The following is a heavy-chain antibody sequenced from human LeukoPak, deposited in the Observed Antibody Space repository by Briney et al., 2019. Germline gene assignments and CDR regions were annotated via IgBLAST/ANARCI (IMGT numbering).Heavy chain of an antibody. CDR3: ARDDYKNAFDI. CDR2: IYYSGGT. Sequence: PSETLSLTCAVSGGSISSSSYYWGSIRQPPGKGLEWIGSIYYSGGTYYNPSLKSRVTISVDTSKNQFSLKLSSVTAADTAVYYCARDDYKNAFDIWGQGTMVTVSS. D-gene: IGHD4/OR15-4a*01. J-gene: IGHJ3*02. V-gene: IGHV4-39*07. CDR1: GGSISSSSYY.